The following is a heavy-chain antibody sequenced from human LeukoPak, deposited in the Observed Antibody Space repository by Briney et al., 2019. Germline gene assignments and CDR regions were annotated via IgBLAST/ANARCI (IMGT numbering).Heavy chain of an antibody. V-gene: IGHV3-48*03. CDR1: GFXFSSYE. Sequence: GGSLRLSCAASGFXFSSYEMNWVRQAPGKGLEWLSYISSSGTTIYYADSVKGRFTISRDNAKNSLYLQMNSLRAEDTAVYYCARRYCSSTSCLIDYWGQGTLVTVSS. CDR2: ISSSGTTI. J-gene: IGHJ4*02. CDR3: ARRYCSSTSCLIDY. D-gene: IGHD2-2*01.